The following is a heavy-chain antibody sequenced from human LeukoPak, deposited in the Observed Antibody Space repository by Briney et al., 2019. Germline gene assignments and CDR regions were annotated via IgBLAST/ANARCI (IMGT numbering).Heavy chain of an antibody. CDR1: GFTFSSYA. CDR3: ASLYDSSGYYYAGNAFDI. CDR2: ISYDGSNK. Sequence: GGSLRLSCAASGFTFSSYAMHWVRQAPGKGLEWVAVISYDGSNKYYADSVKGRFTISRDNSKNTLYLQMNSLRAEDTAVYYCASLYDSSGYYYAGNAFDIWGQGTMVTVSS. D-gene: IGHD3-22*01. J-gene: IGHJ3*02. V-gene: IGHV3-30-3*01.